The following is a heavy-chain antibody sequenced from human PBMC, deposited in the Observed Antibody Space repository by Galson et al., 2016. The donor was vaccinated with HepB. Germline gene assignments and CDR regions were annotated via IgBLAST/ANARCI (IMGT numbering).Heavy chain of an antibody. Sequence: PALVKPTQTLTLTCTFSGFSLNTRGVGVGWIRQPPGKALEWLALIYGDDDDDNRYSPFLQSRLTISKDTSKNQVFLTMTNMDPVDTATYYCAVRGITVADFHFWGQGALVTVAS. CDR1: GFSLNTRGVG. J-gene: IGHJ4*02. CDR2: IYGDDDDDN. V-gene: IGHV2-5*02. D-gene: IGHD6-19*01. CDR3: AVRGITVADFHF.